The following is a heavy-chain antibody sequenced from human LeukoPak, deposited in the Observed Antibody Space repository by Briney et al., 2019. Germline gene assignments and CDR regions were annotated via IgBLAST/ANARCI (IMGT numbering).Heavy chain of an antibody. V-gene: IGHV4-39*07. Sequence: SETLSLTCTVSGGSISTSNYYWGWIRQPPGKGLEWIGNIFYSGSTYYSPSLKSRVTISLDTSRNQFSLKLNSVTAADTAVYYCARDNPFKYDYVNWGQGTLVTVSS. CDR2: IFYSGST. CDR3: ARDNPFKYDYVN. J-gene: IGHJ4*02. D-gene: IGHD3-16*01. CDR1: GGSISTSNYY.